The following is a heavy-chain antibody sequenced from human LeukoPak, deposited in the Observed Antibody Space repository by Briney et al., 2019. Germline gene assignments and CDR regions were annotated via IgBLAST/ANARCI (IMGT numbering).Heavy chain of an antibody. Sequence: GGSLGLSCAASGFTFSSYRMNWVRQAPGKGLEWVSSISSGSSYIYYADSVKGRFTISRDNAKNSLYLQMNSLRAEDTAVYYCARAPYSSSWYGCYFDYWGQGTLVTVSS. D-gene: IGHD6-13*01. V-gene: IGHV3-21*04. CDR2: ISSGSSYI. J-gene: IGHJ4*02. CDR3: ARAPYSSSWYGCYFDY. CDR1: GFTFSSYR.